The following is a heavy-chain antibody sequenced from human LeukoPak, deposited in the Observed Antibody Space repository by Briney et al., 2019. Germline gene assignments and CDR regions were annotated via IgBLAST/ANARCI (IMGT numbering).Heavy chain of an antibody. CDR3: ARVDTAMVDYYYYYMDV. CDR2: IIPIFGTA. V-gene: IGHV1-69*06. D-gene: IGHD5-18*01. CDR1: GYTFTGYY. J-gene: IGHJ6*03. Sequence: SVKVSCKASGYTFTGYYMHWVRQAPGQGLEWMGGIIPIFGTANYAQKFQGRVTITADKSTSTAYMELSSLRSEDTAVYYCARVDTAMVDYYYYYMDVWGKGTTVTVSS.